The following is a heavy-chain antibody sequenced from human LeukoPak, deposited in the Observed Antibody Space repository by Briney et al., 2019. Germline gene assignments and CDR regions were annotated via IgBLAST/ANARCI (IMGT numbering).Heavy chain of an antibody. CDR2: ISASGDAT. CDR3: TKDYKAGD. J-gene: IGHJ4*02. D-gene: IGHD1-1*01. Sequence: GGSLRLSCVTSGFNFNTYAMTWVRQAPGKGLEWVSVISASGDATNYADSVKGRFTTSRDNFKNTLFLHMNRLRADDTAVYYCTKDYKAGDWGQGTLVTVSS. CDR1: GFNFNTYA. V-gene: IGHV3-23*01.